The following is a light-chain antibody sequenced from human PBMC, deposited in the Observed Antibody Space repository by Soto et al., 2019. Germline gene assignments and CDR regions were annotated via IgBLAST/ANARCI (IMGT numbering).Light chain of an antibody. CDR3: QQYNSYSGT. V-gene: IGKV1-5*01. CDR1: QSISSW. CDR2: DAS. J-gene: IGKJ1*01. Sequence: DIQMTQSPSTLSASVGDRVTITCRAGQSISSWLAWYQQKPGKAPKLLIYDASSLESGVPSRFSGSGSETEFTLTISSLQPDDFATYYCQQYNSYSGTFGQGTKVEIK.